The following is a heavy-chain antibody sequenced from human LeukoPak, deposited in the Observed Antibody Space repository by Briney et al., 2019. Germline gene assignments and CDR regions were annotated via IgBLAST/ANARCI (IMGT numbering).Heavy chain of an antibody. CDR1: GFTFSTYA. CDR2: VNSNGDTI. D-gene: IGHD1-1*01. J-gene: IGHJ4*03. V-gene: IGHV3-64*02. CDR3: ARELDYCFDY. Sequence: GGSLRLSCAASGFTFSTYAMHWVRQAPGKGLEYVSGVNSNGDTIYYADSVKGRFTISRDNSKNTLYLHMGSLRAEDTAVYYCARELDYCFDYWGQGTTVTVSS.